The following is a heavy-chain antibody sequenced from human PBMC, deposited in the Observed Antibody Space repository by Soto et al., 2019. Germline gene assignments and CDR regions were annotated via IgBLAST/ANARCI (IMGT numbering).Heavy chain of an antibody. D-gene: IGHD1-7*01. CDR1: GFSLSTSGVG. CDR3: AHRRTGTYLFDD. Sequence: QITLKESGPTLVKPTQTLTLTCTFSGFSLSTSGVGVGWIRQPPGKALEWLALIYWDDDKRYSPCLKSRLTITKDTSKNQVVLTMTNMDPVDTATYYCAHRRTGTYLFDDWGQGTLVTVSS. V-gene: IGHV2-5*02. J-gene: IGHJ4*02. CDR2: IYWDDDK.